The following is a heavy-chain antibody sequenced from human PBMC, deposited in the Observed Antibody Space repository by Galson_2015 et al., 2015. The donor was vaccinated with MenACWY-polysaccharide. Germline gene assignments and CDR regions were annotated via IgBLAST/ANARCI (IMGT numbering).Heavy chain of an antibody. CDR2: IHCTGST. CDR1: GDSISGNY. V-gene: IGHV4-59*01. D-gene: IGHD3-16*01. J-gene: IGHJ4*02. Sequence: LSLTCTVSGDSISGNYWSWIRQPPGKGLEWIAYIHCTGSTNYSPSLKSRVTISVDTSKNQFYLNLNSLTAADTAVYYCAKFSAYSGTYAHYLDYWGQGTLVTVSS. CDR3: AKFSAYSGTYAHYLDY.